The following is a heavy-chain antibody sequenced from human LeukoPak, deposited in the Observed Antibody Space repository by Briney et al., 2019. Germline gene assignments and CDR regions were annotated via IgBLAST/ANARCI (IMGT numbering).Heavy chain of an antibody. J-gene: IGHJ3*02. CDR1: GFTFSNYW. Sequence: GGSLRLSCAASGFTFSNYWMTWVRQAPGKGLEWVSGINWNGGSTGYADSVKGRFTISRDNAKNSLYLQMNSLRAEDTALYHCARESSGWYLKAAFDIWGQGTMVTVSS. CDR2: INWNGGST. CDR3: ARESSGWYLKAAFDI. D-gene: IGHD6-19*01. V-gene: IGHV3-20*01.